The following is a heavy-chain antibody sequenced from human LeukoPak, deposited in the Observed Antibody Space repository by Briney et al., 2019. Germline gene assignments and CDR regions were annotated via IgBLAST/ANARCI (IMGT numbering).Heavy chain of an antibody. V-gene: IGHV3-7*03. CDR2: INHNGNVN. D-gene: IGHD6-19*01. J-gene: IGHJ5*02. CDR3: AKSSGWYAHDWFDP. Sequence: GGSLRLSCAASGFTFSSYWMNWARQAPGKGLEWVASINHNGNVNYYVDSVKGRFTISRDNAKNSLYLQMNSLRAEDTALYYCAKSSGWYAHDWFDPWGQGTLVTVSS. CDR1: GFTFSSYW.